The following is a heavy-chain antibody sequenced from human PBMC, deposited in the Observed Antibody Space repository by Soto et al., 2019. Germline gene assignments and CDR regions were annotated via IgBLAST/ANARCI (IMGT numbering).Heavy chain of an antibody. D-gene: IGHD2-2*01. CDR2: ISSSGSTI. V-gene: IGHV3-48*03. CDR3: ASSDIVVVPAAYYYYGMDG. CDR1: GFTFSSYE. J-gene: IGHJ6*02. Sequence: GWSLRLSCAASGFTFSSYEMNWVRQAPGKGLEWVSYISSSGSTIYYADSVKGRFTISRDNAKNSLYLQINSLSAEDTAVYYCASSDIVVVPAAYYYYGMDGWGQWTTV.